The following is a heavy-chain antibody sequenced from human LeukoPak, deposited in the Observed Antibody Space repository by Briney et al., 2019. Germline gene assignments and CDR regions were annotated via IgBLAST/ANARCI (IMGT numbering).Heavy chain of an antibody. J-gene: IGHJ3*02. V-gene: IGHV4-59*01. CDR3: ARDSLGGDDAFDI. D-gene: IGHD3-16*01. Sequence: SETLSLTCTVSGGSISSYYWSWIRQPPGKGLEGIGYIYYSGSTNYNPALKSRVTISVDTSKNQFSLKLSSVTAADTAVYYWARDSLGGDDAFDIWGQGTMVTVSS. CDR1: GGSISSYY. CDR2: IYYSGST.